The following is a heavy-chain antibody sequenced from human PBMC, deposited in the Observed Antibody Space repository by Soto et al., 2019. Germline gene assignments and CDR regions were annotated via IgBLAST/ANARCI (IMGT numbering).Heavy chain of an antibody. CDR3: ARVTTIFGVVIIRSLGYYYMDV. J-gene: IGHJ6*03. CDR1: GRSFSGYY. CDR2: INHSGST. D-gene: IGHD3-3*01. V-gene: IGHV4-34*01. Sequence: SETLSLSCAVYGRSFSGYYWSWLRQPPGKGLERIGKINHSGSTNYNPSLKSRVTISVDTSKNQFSLKLSSVTAADTAVYYCARVTTIFGVVIIRSLGYYYMDVWGKGTTVT.